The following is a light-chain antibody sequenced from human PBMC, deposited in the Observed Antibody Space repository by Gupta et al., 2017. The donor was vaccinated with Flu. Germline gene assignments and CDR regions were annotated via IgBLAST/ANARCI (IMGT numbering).Light chain of an antibody. J-gene: IGLJ1*01. CDR2: EVS. V-gene: IGLV2-14*01. Sequence: QSALTQPASVSGSPGQSITISCTGTSSDVGGYNYVSWYQQHPGKAPKLMIYEVSNRPSGVPKRFSGSKSGNTASLTISGLHSEDEADYFCHSYKSTTTPCVFGTGTRVTVL. CDR1: SSDVGGYNY. CDR3: HSYKSTTTPCV.